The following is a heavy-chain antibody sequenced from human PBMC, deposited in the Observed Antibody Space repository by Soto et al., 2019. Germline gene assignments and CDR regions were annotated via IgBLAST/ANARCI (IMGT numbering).Heavy chain of an antibody. J-gene: IGHJ4*02. D-gene: IGHD3-22*01. CDR1: GFSLSTSGVG. CDR3: AHGVTYYYDSSGYVRYPYYFDY. V-gene: IGHV2-5*02. Sequence: SGPTLVNPTQTLTLTCTFSGFSLSTSGVGVGWIRQPPGKALEWLALIYWDDDKRYSPSLKSRLTITKDTSKNQVVLTMTNMDPVDTATYYCAHGVTYYYDSSGYVRYPYYFDYWGQGTLVTVSS. CDR2: IYWDDDK.